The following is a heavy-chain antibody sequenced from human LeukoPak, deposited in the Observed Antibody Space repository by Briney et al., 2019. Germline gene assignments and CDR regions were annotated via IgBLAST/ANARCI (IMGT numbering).Heavy chain of an antibody. Sequence: PSETLSLTCTVSGGSISSYYWSWIRQHPGKGLEWIGYIYYSGSTYYNPSLKSRVTILVDTSKNQFSLKLSSVTAADTAVYYCAKAGFTYYFDYWGQGTLVTVSS. D-gene: IGHD6-19*01. CDR1: GGSISSYY. V-gene: IGHV4-59*06. J-gene: IGHJ4*02. CDR2: IYYSGST. CDR3: AKAGFTYYFDY.